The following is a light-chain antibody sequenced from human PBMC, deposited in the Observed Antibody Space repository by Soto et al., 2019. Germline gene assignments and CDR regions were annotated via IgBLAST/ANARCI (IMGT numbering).Light chain of an antibody. CDR1: SSDVGSYNL. J-gene: IGLJ7*01. CDR3: CSYAGSSTHAV. CDR2: EGS. V-gene: IGLV2-23*01. Sequence: QSALTQPASVSGSPGQSITISCTGTSSDVGSYNLVSWYQQHPGKAPKLMLYEGSKRPSGVSNRFSGSKSGNTASLTISGLQAEDEADYYCCSYAGSSTHAVFGGGTQLTGL.